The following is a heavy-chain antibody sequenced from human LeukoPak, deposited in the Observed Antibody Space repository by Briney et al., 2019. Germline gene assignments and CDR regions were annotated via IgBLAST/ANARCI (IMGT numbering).Heavy chain of an antibody. CDR3: ARWGSMIVVRGAYDY. J-gene: IGHJ4*02. CDR2: INSDGSST. Sequence: GGSLRLSCVASGFTFSSYWMHWVRHAPGKGLVWVSRINSDGSSTSYADSVKGRFTISRDNAKNTLYLQMNSLRAEDTAVYYCARWGSMIVVRGAYDYWGQGTLVTVSS. D-gene: IGHD3-22*01. CDR1: GFTFSSYW. V-gene: IGHV3-74*01.